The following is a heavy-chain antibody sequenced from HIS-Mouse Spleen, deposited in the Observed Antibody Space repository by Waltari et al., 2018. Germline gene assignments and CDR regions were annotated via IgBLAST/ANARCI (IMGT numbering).Heavy chain of an antibody. V-gene: IGHV3-21*01. D-gene: IGHD7-27*01. CDR1: GFTFRRYS. CDR3: ARRLLTGDAFDI. Sequence: VQLVQSGGGLVKPGGSLSLPCAASGFTFRRYSMNWVSQAPGKGLDWVSSISSSSSYIYYADSVKGRFTISRDNAKNSLYLQMNSLRAEDTAVYYCARRLLTGDAFDIWGQGTMVTVSS. CDR2: ISSSSSYI. J-gene: IGHJ3*02.